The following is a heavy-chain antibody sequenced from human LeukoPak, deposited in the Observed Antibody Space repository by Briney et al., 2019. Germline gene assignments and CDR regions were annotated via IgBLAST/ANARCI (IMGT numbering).Heavy chain of an antibody. CDR2: IYYSGST. V-gene: IGHV4-59*12. J-gene: IGHJ5*02. CDR3: ARDRGHCSSTSCYSWFDP. D-gene: IGHD2-2*01. Sequence: PSETLSLTCTVSGGSIRSYYWSWIRQPPGKGLEWIGYIYYSGSTNYNPSLKSRVTISVDTSKNQFSLKLSSVTAADTAVYYCARDRGHCSSTSCYSWFDPWGQGTLVTVSS. CDR1: GGSIRSYY.